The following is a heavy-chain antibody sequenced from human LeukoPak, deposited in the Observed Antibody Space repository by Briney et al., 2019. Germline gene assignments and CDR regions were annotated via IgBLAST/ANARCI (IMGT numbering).Heavy chain of an antibody. J-gene: IGHJ4*02. CDR1: GYTFTSYY. CDR3: ATRAVAGQFDY. D-gene: IGHD6-19*01. Sequence: ASVKVSCKASGYTFTSYYMHWVRQAPGKGLEWMGGFDPEDGETIYAQKFQGRVTMTEDTSTDTAYMELSSLRSEDTAVYYCATRAVAGQFDYWGQGTLVTVSS. V-gene: IGHV1-24*01. CDR2: FDPEDGET.